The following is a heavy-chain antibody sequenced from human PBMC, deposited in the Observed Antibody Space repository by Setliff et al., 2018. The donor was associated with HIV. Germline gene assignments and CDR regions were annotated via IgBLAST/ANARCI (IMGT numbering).Heavy chain of an antibody. J-gene: IGHJ5*02. D-gene: IGHD3-16*01. CDR1: GDSIITYY. CDR2: IHHSGSS. Sequence: PSETLSLTCTVSGDSIITYYWTWIRQPPGKGLEWIGYIHHSGSSDYTPSLRSRVTMSVDTSKNQFSLKLTSVTAADTAVYYCAKRTFGSGRLDPWGQGTPVTVSS. V-gene: IGHV4-59*08. CDR3: AKRTFGSGRLDP.